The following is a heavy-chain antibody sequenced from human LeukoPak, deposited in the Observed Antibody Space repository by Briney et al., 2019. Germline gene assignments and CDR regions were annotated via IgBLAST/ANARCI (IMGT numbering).Heavy chain of an antibody. D-gene: IGHD6-19*01. V-gene: IGHV4-59*12. CDR3: AREWWYSSGWYALFDY. CDR1: GGSLSTYY. J-gene: IGHJ4*02. CDR2: LHYSGST. Sequence: SETLSLTCTVSGGSLSTYYWSWIRQPPGKGLEWIGYLHYSGSTNYNPSLKSRVTISVDTPKNQFSLKLSSVTAADTAVYYCAREWWYSSGWYALFDYWGQGTLVTVSS.